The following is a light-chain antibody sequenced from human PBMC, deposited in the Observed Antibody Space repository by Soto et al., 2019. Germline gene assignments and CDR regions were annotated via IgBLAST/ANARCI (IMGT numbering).Light chain of an antibody. CDR1: QSISSW. Sequence: DIQMTQSPSTLSASVGDRVTITCRASQSISSWLAWYQQRPGKAPKLLIYKASSLESGVPSRFSGSGSGTEFTLTISSLQPDDFATYYCQHYDHLPPFTFGPGTKVAIK. CDR3: QHYDHLPPFT. CDR2: KAS. J-gene: IGKJ3*01. V-gene: IGKV1-5*03.